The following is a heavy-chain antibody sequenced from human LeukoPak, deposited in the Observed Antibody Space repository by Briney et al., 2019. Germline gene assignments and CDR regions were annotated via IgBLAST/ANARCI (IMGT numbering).Heavy chain of an antibody. D-gene: IGHD2-2*01. Sequence: SETLSLTCTVSGGSISSYYWSWIRQPPGKGLEWIGYIYYSGSTNYNPSLKSRVTISVDTSKNQFSLKLGSVTAADTAVYYCARGGADCSSTSCYGITYYFDYWGQGTLVTVSS. CDR2: IYYSGST. J-gene: IGHJ4*02. CDR3: ARGGADCSSTSCYGITYYFDY. CDR1: GGSISSYY. V-gene: IGHV4-59*12.